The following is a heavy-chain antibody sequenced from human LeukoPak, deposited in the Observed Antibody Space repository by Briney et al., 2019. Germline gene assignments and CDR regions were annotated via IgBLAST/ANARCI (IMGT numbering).Heavy chain of an antibody. Sequence: ASVKVSCKASGYIFTGYNIHWVRQAPGQGLEWMGWISPNSGGTNYAQNFQGGVTMTSDTPTSTVYMELTSLRSDDTAVYYCAREGRVDSAVVLFDYWGQGTLVTVSS. CDR3: AREGRVDSAVVLFDY. D-gene: IGHD5-18*01. CDR2: ISPNSGGT. J-gene: IGHJ4*02. CDR1: GYIFTGYN. V-gene: IGHV1-2*02.